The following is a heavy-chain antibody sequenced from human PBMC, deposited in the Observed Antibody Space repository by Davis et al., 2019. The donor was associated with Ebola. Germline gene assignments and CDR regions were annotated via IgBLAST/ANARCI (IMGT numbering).Heavy chain of an antibody. V-gene: IGHV1-69*05. Sequence: SVKVSCKASGGTFSSYAISWVRQAPGQGLEWMGGIIPIFGTANYAQKFQGRVTMTRDTSTSTVYMELSSLRSEDTAVYYCARGHSSATGGNDYWGQGTLVTVSS. CDR2: IIPIFGTA. J-gene: IGHJ4*02. CDR1: GGTFSSYA. D-gene: IGHD6-19*01. CDR3: ARGHSSATGGNDY.